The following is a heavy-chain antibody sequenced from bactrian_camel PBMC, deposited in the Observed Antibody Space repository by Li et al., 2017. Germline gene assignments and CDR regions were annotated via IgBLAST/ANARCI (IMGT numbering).Heavy chain of an antibody. J-gene: IGHJ4*01. CDR2: ITSAGTT. D-gene: IGHD6*01. CDR1: GYILGNIC. CDR3: AAGRAEGRWCPVEATFSDLFPY. V-gene: IGHV3S53*01. Sequence: HVQLVESGGGSVQAGGSLRLSCVVSGYILGNICIGWYRQVLGKGPEGVATITSAGTTTYAGFAKGRSYISHYPNNTVYLQMDALKPEDTATYHCAAGRAEGRWCPVEATFSDLFPYRGQGTQVTVS.